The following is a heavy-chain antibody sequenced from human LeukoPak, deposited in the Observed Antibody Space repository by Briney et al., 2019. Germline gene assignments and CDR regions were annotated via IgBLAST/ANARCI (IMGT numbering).Heavy chain of an antibody. J-gene: IGHJ4*02. Sequence: SETLSLTCTVSGGSISSSSYYWGWIRQPPGKGLEWIGEINHSGSTNYNPSLKSRVTISVDTSKNQFSLKLSSVTAADTAVYYCARRGITMVRRVKVFDYWGQGTLVTVSS. D-gene: IGHD3-10*01. CDR3: ARRGITMVRRVKVFDY. CDR1: GGSISSSSYY. CDR2: INHSGST. V-gene: IGHV4-39*07.